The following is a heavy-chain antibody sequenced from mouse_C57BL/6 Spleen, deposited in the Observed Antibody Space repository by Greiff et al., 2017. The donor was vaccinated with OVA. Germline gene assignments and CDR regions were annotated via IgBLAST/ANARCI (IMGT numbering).Heavy chain of an antibody. CDR3: ASPSYDGYPACFAY. D-gene: IGHD2-3*01. CDR2: INPDYGTT. V-gene: IGHV1-39*01. Sequence: VQLKQSGPELVKPGASVKISCKASGYSFTDYNMNWVKQSHGKSLEWIGVINPDYGTTSYNQKFKGKATLTVDPSSITAYMQLNSLTSEDSAVYYCASPSYDGYPACFAYWGQGTLVTVSA. J-gene: IGHJ3*01. CDR1: GYSFTDYN.